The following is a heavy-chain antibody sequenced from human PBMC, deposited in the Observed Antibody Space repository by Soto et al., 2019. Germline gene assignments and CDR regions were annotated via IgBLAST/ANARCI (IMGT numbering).Heavy chain of an antibody. CDR2: MSRIGRV. J-gene: IGHJ4*02. V-gene: IGHV4-4*02. CDR1: GVSIGSNYY. D-gene: IGHD6-19*01. CDR3: ARSLGWSEIDY. Sequence: QVLLQESGPGLVQPSGTLSLSCVVSGVSIGSNYYWGWVRQPPGKGLEWLGDMSRIGRVNYTPSPKSGANITMDPSQTPFSLTLNSAPSADAAVYYCARSLGWSEIDYWGQGTLVIVSS.